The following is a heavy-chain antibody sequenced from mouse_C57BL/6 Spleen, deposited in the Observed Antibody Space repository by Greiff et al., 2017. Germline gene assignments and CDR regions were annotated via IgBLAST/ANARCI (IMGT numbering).Heavy chain of an antibody. CDR2: IDPSDSYT. CDR3: AGYYGYFDY. J-gene: IGHJ2*01. Sequence: VQLQQPGAELVRPGTSVKLSCKASGYTFTSYWMHWVKQRPGQGLEWIGVIDPSDSYTNYNQKFKGKATLTVDTSSSTAYMQRSSLTSEDSAVYYCAGYYGYFDYWGQGTTLTVSS. CDR1: GYTFTSYW. V-gene: IGHV1-59*01. D-gene: IGHD1-1*01.